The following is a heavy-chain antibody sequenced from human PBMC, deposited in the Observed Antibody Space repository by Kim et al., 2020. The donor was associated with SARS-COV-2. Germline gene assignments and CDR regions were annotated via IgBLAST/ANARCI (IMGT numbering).Heavy chain of an antibody. V-gene: IGHV3-30*07. Sequence: VKGRFTISRDNSKNTLYLQMNSLRAEDTAVYYCAREALGYSGYEGAFDIWGQGTMVTVSS. J-gene: IGHJ3*02. D-gene: IGHD5-12*01. CDR3: AREALGYSGYEGAFDI.